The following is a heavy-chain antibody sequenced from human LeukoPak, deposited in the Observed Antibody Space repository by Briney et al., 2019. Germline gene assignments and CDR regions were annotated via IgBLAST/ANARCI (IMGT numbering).Heavy chain of an antibody. CDR1: GFTFSSYS. CDR3: AREVVADAFDI. V-gene: IGHV3-21*01. D-gene: IGHD2-15*01. J-gene: IGHJ3*02. CDR2: ISSSSSYI. Sequence: PGGSLKLSCAASGFTFSSYSMNWVRQAPGKGLEWVSSISSSSSYIYYADSVKGRFTISRDNAKNSLYLQMNSLRAEDTAVYYCAREVVADAFDIWGQGTMVTVSS.